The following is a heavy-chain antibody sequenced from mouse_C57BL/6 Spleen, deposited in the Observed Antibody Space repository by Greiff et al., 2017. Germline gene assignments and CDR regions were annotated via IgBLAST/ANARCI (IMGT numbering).Heavy chain of an antibody. CDR1: GYTFTSYW. D-gene: IGHD2-5*01. Sequence: QVQLQQPGAELVKPGASVKMSCKASGYTFTSYWITWVKQRPGQGLEWIGDIHPGSGSTNYNEKFKSKATLTVDTSSSTAYMQLSSLTSEDSAVYYCARELYSNYPSFAYWGQGTLVTVSA. CDR2: IHPGSGST. V-gene: IGHV1-55*01. CDR3: ARELYSNYPSFAY. J-gene: IGHJ3*01.